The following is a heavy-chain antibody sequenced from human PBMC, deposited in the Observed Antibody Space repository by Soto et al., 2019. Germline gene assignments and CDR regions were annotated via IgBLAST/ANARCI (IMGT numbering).Heavy chain of an antibody. CDR1: GFTFNIYG. CDR2: ISYDGSNQ. Sequence: GGSLRLSCTASGFTFNIYGMHWVRQAPDKGLEWVALISYDGSNQYYADSVKGRFTISRDNSKNTLFLQMNSLRADDTAVYYCAKDQASGQGSFASGGQGTLVTVSS. CDR3: AKDQASGQGSFAS. V-gene: IGHV3-30*18. J-gene: IGHJ4*02.